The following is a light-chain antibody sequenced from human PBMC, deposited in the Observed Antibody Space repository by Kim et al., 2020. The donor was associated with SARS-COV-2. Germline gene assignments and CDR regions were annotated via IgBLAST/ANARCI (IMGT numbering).Light chain of an antibody. V-gene: IGLV2-11*01. CDR2: DVS. CDR1: SIDGGGYNY. Sequence: SVAITCTGTSIDGGGYNYVSWYHQHPGKAPKLMIYDVSKRPSGVPDRFSGSKSGNTASLTISGLQAEDEVDYYCCSYAGSTYGYVFGTGTKVTVL. J-gene: IGLJ1*01. CDR3: CSYAGSTYGYV.